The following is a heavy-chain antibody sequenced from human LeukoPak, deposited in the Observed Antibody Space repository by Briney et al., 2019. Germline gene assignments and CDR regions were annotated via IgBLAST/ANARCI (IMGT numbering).Heavy chain of an antibody. Sequence: GASVKVSCKASGGTFSSYAISWVRQAPGQGLEWMGRIIPILGIANYAQKFQGRVTMTEDTSTDTAYMELSSLRSEDTAVYYCATFVSLTGYYGTYFDYWGQGTLVTVSS. V-gene: IGHV1-69*04. CDR1: GGTFSSYA. D-gene: IGHD3-9*01. CDR3: ATFVSLTGYYGTYFDY. J-gene: IGHJ4*02. CDR2: IIPILGIA.